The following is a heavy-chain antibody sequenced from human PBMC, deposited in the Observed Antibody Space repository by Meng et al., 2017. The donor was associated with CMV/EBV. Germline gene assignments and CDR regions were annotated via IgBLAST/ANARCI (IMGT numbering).Heavy chain of an antibody. V-gene: IGHV2-5*02. CDR3: AHRGSYGYHGY. D-gene: IGHD5-18*01. Sequence: LEESGPTVVTPTQSRTLTSPFSGFSLSTSGVGVGWIRQPAGKALEWLALIYWDDDKRYSPSLKSRLTITKDTSKNQVVLTMTNMDPVDTATYYCAHRGSYGYHGYWGQGTLVTVSS. CDR2: IYWDDDK. J-gene: IGHJ4*02. CDR1: GFSLSTSGVG.